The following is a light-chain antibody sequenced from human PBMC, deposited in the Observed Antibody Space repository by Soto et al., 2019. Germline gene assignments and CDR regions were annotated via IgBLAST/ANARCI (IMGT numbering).Light chain of an antibody. CDR3: SSYTTSNTRQIV. CDR2: DVS. J-gene: IGLJ1*01. CDR1: GSDVGGYNY. V-gene: IGLV2-14*03. Sequence: QSALTQPASVSGSPGQAITISCTGTGSDVGGYNYVSWYQHHPGKAPKLIIYDVSNRPSGVSIRFSGSKSDNTASLTISGLQPEDEADYHCSSYTTSNTRQIVFGTGTKVPVL.